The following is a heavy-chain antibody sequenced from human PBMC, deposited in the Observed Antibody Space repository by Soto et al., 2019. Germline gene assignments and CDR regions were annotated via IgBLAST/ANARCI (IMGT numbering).Heavy chain of an antibody. CDR2: INAGNGDT. CDR1: GYTFINYA. V-gene: IGHV1-3*05. CDR3: GRGGAGYYFDY. J-gene: IGHJ4*02. Sequence: QVQLVQSGAEEKKPGASVKVSCKASGYTFINYAIHWVRQAPGQRLEWMGWINAGNGDTKYSQKFQGRVTITRDTSANTAYMELSGLRSEGTAVYYCGRGGAGYYFDYWGQGTLVTVSS. D-gene: IGHD2-15*01.